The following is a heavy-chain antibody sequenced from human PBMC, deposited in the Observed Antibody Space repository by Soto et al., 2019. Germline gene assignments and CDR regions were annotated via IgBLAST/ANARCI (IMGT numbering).Heavy chain of an antibody. CDR3: ARDLPLRDIVATITGDHHYYYYGMDV. CDR2: IIPIFGTA. J-gene: IGHJ6*02. D-gene: IGHD5-12*01. CDR1: GGTFSSYA. V-gene: IGHV1-69*13. Sequence: GASVKVSCKASGGTFSSYAISWVRQAPGQGLEWMGGIIPIFGTANYAQKFQGRGTITADESTSTAYMELSSLRSEDTAVYYCARDLPLRDIVATITGDHHYYYYGMDVWGQGTTVTVSS.